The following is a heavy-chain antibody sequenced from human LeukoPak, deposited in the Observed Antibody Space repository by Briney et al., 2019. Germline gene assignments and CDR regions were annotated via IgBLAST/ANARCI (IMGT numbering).Heavy chain of an antibody. Sequence: PSETLSLTCTVSGGSISNSSYYWGWIRQPPGKGLEWIGGIYYSGSTYYNPSLKSRVTISVDTSKNQFSLKLSSVTAADTAVYYCARQNLGSGWNNYDYWGQGTLVTVSS. V-gene: IGHV4-39*01. CDR3: ARQNLGSGWNNYDY. D-gene: IGHD6-19*01. CDR1: GGSISNSSYY. J-gene: IGHJ4*02. CDR2: IYYSGST.